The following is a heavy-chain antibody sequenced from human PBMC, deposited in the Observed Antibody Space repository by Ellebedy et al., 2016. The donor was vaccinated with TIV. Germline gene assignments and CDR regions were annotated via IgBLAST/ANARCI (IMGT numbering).Heavy chain of an antibody. CDR1: GGSISSGDYY. Sequence: SETLSLXXTVSGGSISSGDYYWSWIRQPPGKGLEWIGYIYYSGSTYYNPSLKSRVTTSVDTSKNQFSLKLSSVTAADTAVYYCARVPYYYGSGTETDYWGQGTLVTVSS. CDR2: IYYSGST. V-gene: IGHV4-30-4*01. J-gene: IGHJ4*02. D-gene: IGHD3-10*01. CDR3: ARVPYYYGSGTETDY.